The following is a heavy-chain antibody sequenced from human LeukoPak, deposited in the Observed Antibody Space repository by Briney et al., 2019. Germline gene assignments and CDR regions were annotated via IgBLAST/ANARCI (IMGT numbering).Heavy chain of an antibody. CDR1: GYIFTTYY. CDR3: ARNVDSGLDY. J-gene: IGHJ4*02. Sequence: AVKVSCKASGYIFTTYYVHWVRQAPGQGLEWMGFINPSGGSTSYAQKFQGRVTMTRVASASTVYMELSSLRSDDTAVYYCARNVDSGLDYWGQGGLVTVSS. D-gene: IGHD3-10*01. CDR2: INPSGGST. V-gene: IGHV1-46*03.